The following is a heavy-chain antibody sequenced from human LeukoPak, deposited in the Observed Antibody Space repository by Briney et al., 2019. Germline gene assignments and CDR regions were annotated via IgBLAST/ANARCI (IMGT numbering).Heavy chain of an antibody. D-gene: IGHD6-13*01. CDR2: INPNSGGT. J-gene: IGHJ4*02. CDR3: ARDGAAADSVYFDY. CDR1: GYTFTGYY. Sequence: ASVKVSCKASGYTFTGYYMHWVRQAPGQGLEWMGWINPNSGGTNYAQEFQGRVTMTRDTSISTAYMELSRLRSDDTAVYYCARDGAAADSVYFDYWGQGTLVTVSS. V-gene: IGHV1-2*02.